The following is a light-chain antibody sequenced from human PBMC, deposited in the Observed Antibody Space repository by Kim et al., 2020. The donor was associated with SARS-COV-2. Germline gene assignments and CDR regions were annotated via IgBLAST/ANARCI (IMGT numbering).Light chain of an antibody. CDR3: QVWDNTVV. Sequence: VSVALGQTARITCAGNNIGSKNVHWYQQKPGQAPVLVIYRDVNRPSGIPERLSGSNSGNTATLTIDRAQAGDESDYYCQVWDNTVVFGGGTKLTVL. CDR1: NIGSKN. V-gene: IGLV3-9*01. CDR2: RDV. J-gene: IGLJ2*01.